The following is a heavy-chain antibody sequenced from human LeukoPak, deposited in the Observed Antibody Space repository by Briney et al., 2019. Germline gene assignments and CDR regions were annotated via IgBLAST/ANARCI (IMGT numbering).Heavy chain of an antibody. D-gene: IGHD3-9*01. CDR3: ARVNYVGLTGYCPYDF. CDR2: IYHSGVA. CDR1: GDSITSGHY. Sequence: KPSETLSLTCSVSGDSITSGHYWAWIRQPPGKGLEWIGSIYHSGVAYSNASLNSRVTMSVSTSRNQFSLNVTSVTAADTAVYYCARVNYVGLTGYCPYDFWGQGILVTVSS. V-gene: IGHV4-38-2*02. J-gene: IGHJ4*01.